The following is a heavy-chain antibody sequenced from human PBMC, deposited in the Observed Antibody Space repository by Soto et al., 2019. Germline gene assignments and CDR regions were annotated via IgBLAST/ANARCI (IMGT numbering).Heavy chain of an antibody. Sequence: GQLVQSGVEVKKPGASVKVSCRASAYSFTNYGITWVRQAPGQGFEWMGWISAYNGNTNYAQKFQGRVTMTTDASTSTAYLELRSLRSDDTAVYYCARDRGVAPPVAGNTHYYYYMDVWAKGTTVTVSS. J-gene: IGHJ6*03. CDR2: ISAYNGNT. D-gene: IGHD6-19*01. V-gene: IGHV1-18*01. CDR1: AYSFTNYG. CDR3: ARDRGVAPPVAGNTHYYYYMDV.